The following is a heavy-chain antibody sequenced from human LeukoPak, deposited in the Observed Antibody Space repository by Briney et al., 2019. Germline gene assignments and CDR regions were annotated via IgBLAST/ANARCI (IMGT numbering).Heavy chain of an antibody. CDR2: INPNTGGT. V-gene: IGHV1-2*06. Sequence: ASVKVSCKASGYTFTYNYIHWLRQAPGQGLEWMGRINPNTGGTNSAQNFQGRLTMTRDTSISTAYMELSRLTSDDTAMYYCAITHANNAFDIWGQGTLVTVSS. CDR1: GYTFTYNY. J-gene: IGHJ3*02. D-gene: IGHD2/OR15-2a*01. CDR3: AITHANNAFDI.